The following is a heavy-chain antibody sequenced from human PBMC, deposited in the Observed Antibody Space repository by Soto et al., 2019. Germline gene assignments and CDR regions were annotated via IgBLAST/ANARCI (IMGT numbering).Heavy chain of an antibody. J-gene: IGHJ6*02. V-gene: IGHV1-8*01. CDR1: GYTFTSYD. CDR3: ARWGGCSSTSCYTPYYYYGMDV. D-gene: IGHD2-2*02. CDR2: MNPNSGNT. Sequence: WASVKVSCKASGYTFTSYDINWVRQATGQGLEWMGWMNPNSGNTGYAQKFQGRVTMTRNTSISTAYMELSSLRSEDTAVYYCARWGGCSSTSCYTPYYYYGMDVWGQGTTVTVSS.